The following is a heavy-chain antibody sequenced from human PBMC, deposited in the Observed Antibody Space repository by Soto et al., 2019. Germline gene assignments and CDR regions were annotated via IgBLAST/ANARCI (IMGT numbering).Heavy chain of an antibody. Sequence: EVQLLESGGGLVQPGGSLRLSCAASGFTFSSYAMSWVRQAPGKGLEWVSGLSGSGDSTYYADSVKGRFTISRDNSKNTLYLQMNSLRAEDTAVYYCAREGQWLVPAYFDYWGQGTLVTVSS. V-gene: IGHV3-23*01. J-gene: IGHJ4*02. D-gene: IGHD6-19*01. CDR2: LSGSGDST. CDR1: GFTFSSYA. CDR3: AREGQWLVPAYFDY.